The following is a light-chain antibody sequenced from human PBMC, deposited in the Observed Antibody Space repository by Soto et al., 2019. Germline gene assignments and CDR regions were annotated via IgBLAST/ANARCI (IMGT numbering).Light chain of an antibody. Sequence: DIVMAQSPDSLAVSLFESATMNCKSIQSVLYSSNNKNYLAWYQQKAGQPPKSPLYWASLREHAVPARFTGGRSRTDSTLPPTRVQPEDVGIYYCQHYSAPPVTFGQGTRLEIK. J-gene: IGKJ5*01. CDR3: QHYSAPPVT. V-gene: IGKV4-1*01. CDR2: WAS. CDR1: QSVLYSSNNKNY.